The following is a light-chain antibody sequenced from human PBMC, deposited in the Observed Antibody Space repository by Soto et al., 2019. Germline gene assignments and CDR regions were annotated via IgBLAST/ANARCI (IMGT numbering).Light chain of an antibody. Sequence: DIQMTQSPSTLSASVGDRVTITCRASQNIGHWLAWYQQKPGKAPKVLIYDVSNLQSGVPSTFSGTASGTEFTLSISSLQPEDSATYYCQQYHTYPLTFGGGTKLEIK. CDR3: QQYHTYPLT. CDR1: QNIGHW. CDR2: DVS. J-gene: IGKJ4*01. V-gene: IGKV1-5*01.